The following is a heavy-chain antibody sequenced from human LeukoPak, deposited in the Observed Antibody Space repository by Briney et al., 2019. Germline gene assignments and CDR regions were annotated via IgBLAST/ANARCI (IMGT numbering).Heavy chain of an antibody. Sequence: GGSLRLSCAASGFTFSDYEVNWVRQAPGKGVEWVAYISTSGSTTHYADSVKGRFTISRDNAKNSLFLQMNSLRAEDTDVYYCARGAQWVIDYWGQGTLVTVSS. J-gene: IGHJ4*02. CDR3: ARGAQWVIDY. D-gene: IGHD1-26*01. V-gene: IGHV3-48*03. CDR2: ISTSGSTT. CDR1: GFTFSDYE.